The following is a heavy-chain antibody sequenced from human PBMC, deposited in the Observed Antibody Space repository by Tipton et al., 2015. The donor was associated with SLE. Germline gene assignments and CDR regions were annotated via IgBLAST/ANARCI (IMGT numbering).Heavy chain of an antibody. CDR1: GGSFSGYY. Sequence: LTCAVYGGSFSGYYWSWIRQPPGKGLEWIGSIYYSGSTYYNPSLKSRVTISVDTSKNQLSLKLSSVTAADTAVYYCARRGIAARRDAFDIWGQGTMVTVSS. D-gene: IGHD6-6*01. CDR2: IYYSGST. J-gene: IGHJ3*02. CDR3: ARRGIAARRDAFDI. V-gene: IGHV4-34*01.